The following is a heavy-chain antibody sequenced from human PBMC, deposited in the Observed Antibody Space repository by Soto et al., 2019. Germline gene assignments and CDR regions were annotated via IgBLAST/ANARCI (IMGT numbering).Heavy chain of an antibody. V-gene: IGHV4-59*08. CDR3: ARHLPYCGGDCYSLDY. J-gene: IGHJ4*02. CDR2: IYYSAST. CDR1: GGSISSYY. Sequence: SETLSLTCTVSGGSISSYYWSWIRQPPGKGLEWIGYIYYSASTNYSPSLKSRVTISVDTSKNQFSLNLSSVTAADTAVYYCARHLPYCGGDCYSLDYWGQGTQVTVSS. D-gene: IGHD2-21*02.